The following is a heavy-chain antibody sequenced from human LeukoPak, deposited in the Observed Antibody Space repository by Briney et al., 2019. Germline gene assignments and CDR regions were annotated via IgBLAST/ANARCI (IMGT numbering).Heavy chain of an antibody. V-gene: IGHV4-38-2*02. D-gene: IGHD6-19*01. J-gene: IGHJ4*02. CDR2: IYHSGST. CDR3: ARSRWLVGD. Sequence: SETLSLTCTVSGYSISSGYYWGWIRQPPGKGLEWIGSIYHSGSTYYNPSLKSRVTISVDTSKNQFSLKLSSVTAADTAVYYCARSRWLVGDWGQGTLVTVSS. CDR1: GYSISSGYY.